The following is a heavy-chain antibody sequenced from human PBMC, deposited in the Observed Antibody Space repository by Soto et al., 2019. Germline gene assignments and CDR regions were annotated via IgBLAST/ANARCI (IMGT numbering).Heavy chain of an antibody. J-gene: IGHJ4*02. CDR2: IYHSGST. Sequence: SETLSLTCAVSGYSISSGYYWGWIRQPPGKGLEWIGSIYHSGSTYYNPSLKSRVTISVDTSKNQFSLKLSSVTAADTAVYYCARASSYCSGGSCYSPPFDYWGQGTLVTVSS. CDR1: GYSISSGYY. D-gene: IGHD2-15*01. CDR3: ARASSYCSGGSCYSPPFDY. V-gene: IGHV4-38-2*01.